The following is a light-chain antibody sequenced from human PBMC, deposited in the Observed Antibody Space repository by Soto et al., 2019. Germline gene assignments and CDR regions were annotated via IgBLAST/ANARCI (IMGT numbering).Light chain of an antibody. CDR3: QGYGSSRFT. CDR1: QSISSNY. CDR2: GAS. J-gene: IGKJ3*01. V-gene: IGKV3-20*01. Sequence: EIVLTPSPGTLSLSPGERATLSCRASQSISSNYLAWYQQKPGQAPRLLVYGASSRATGIPDRFSGRGSETEFVHLISRREREGSAVYYCQGYGSSRFTFGPGTKVDLK.